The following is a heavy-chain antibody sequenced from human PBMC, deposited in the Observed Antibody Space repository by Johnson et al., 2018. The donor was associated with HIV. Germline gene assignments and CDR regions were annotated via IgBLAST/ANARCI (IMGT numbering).Heavy chain of an antibody. V-gene: IGHV3-30-3*01. CDR3: ATSGLTIGSSSSHAFDI. Sequence: QVQLVVSGGGVVQPGRSLRLSCAASGFTFSSYAMHWVRQAPGKGLEWVAVISYDGSNKYYADSVKGRFTISRDNSKNTLYLQMNSLRAEDTAMYYWATSGLTIGSSSSHAFDIWGQGTMVTVSS. D-gene: IGHD6-6*01. CDR2: ISYDGSNK. CDR1: GFTFSSYA. J-gene: IGHJ3*02.